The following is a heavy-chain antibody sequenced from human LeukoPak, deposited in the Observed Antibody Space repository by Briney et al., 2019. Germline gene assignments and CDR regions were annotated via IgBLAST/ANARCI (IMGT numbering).Heavy chain of an antibody. Sequence: SVKVSCKASGGTFSSYAISWVRQAPGQGLEWMGGIIPIFGTANYAQKFQGRVTITTDESTSTAYMELSSLRSEDTAVYYCARSPEEYRRAAAFDIWGQGTMVTVSS. CDR2: IIPIFGTA. V-gene: IGHV1-69*05. D-gene: IGHD2-2*01. J-gene: IGHJ3*02. CDR1: GGTFSSYA. CDR3: ARSPEEYRRAAAFDI.